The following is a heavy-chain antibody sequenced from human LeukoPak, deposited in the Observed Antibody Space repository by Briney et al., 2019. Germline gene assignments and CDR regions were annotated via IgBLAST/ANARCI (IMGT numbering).Heavy chain of an antibody. CDR2: INHSGST. CDR3: ARVDTSKNYDFWSGYYLYYYYYMDV. J-gene: IGHJ6*03. V-gene: IGHV4-34*01. CDR1: GGSFSGYY. Sequence: SETLSLTCAVYGGSFSGYYWSRIRQPPGKGLEWIGEINHSGSTNYNPSLKSRVTISVDTSKNQFSLKLSSVTAADTAVYYCARVDTSKNYDFWSGYYLYYYYYMDVWGKGTTVTVSS. D-gene: IGHD3-3*01.